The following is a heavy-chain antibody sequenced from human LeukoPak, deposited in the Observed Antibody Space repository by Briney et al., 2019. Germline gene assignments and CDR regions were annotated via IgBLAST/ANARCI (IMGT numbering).Heavy chain of an antibody. CDR2: IYYSGST. CDR1: GGSISSGGYY. D-gene: IGHD4-17*01. CDR3: ARGDDYGDLGAY. J-gene: IGHJ4*02. Sequence: PSETLSLTCTVSGGSISSGGYYWSWIRQHPGKGLEWIGYIYYSGSTKYNPSLKSRVTISVDTSKNQFSLKLSSVTAADTAVYYCARGDDYGDLGAYWGQGTLVTVSS. V-gene: IGHV4-61*08.